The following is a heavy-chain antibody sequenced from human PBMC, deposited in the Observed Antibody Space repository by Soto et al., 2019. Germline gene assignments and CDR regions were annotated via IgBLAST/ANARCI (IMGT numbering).Heavy chain of an antibody. V-gene: IGHV4-59*01. CDR1: GGSISSYY. D-gene: IGHD3-22*01. CDR2: IYYSGST. CDR3: ARGLTYYYDSSGYYHFDY. J-gene: IGHJ4*02. Sequence: SETLSLTCTVSGGSISSYYWSWIRQPPGKGLEWIGYIYYSGSTNYNPSLKSRVTISVDTSKNQFSLKLSSVTAADTAVYYCARGLTYYYDSSGYYHFDYWGQGTLVTVSS.